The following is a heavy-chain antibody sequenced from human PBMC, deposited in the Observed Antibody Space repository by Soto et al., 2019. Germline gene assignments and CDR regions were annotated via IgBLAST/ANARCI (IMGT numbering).Heavy chain of an antibody. J-gene: IGHJ4*02. V-gene: IGHV3-48*02. D-gene: IGHD2-21*01. CDR2: IDIFSATI. CDR3: ARDVVAEIDY. CDR1: GFTFSDYN. Sequence: EVQLVESGGGLVQPGGSLRLSCAASGFTFSDYNMIWVRQAPGKGLQWVSYIDIFSATIYYADSVRGRFTISRDNAKNSLYLQMNSLTDEDTAVYYCARDVVAEIDYWGQGTLVTVSS.